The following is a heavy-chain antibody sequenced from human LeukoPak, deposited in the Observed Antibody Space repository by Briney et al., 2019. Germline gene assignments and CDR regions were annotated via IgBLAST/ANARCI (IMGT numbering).Heavy chain of an antibody. CDR2: ISTSSRST. J-gene: IGHJ4*02. CDR3: ARSAVRGVACDY. Sequence: PGRSLRLSCTASGFTFSGFSMHWVRQAPGKGLEWLSYISTSSRSTYYADSVKGRFTISRDNAKNTLFLDMHGLRPGDSAVYYCARSAVRGVACDYWGQGTLLTVSS. V-gene: IGHV3-48*01. CDR1: GFTFSGFS. D-gene: IGHD3-10*01.